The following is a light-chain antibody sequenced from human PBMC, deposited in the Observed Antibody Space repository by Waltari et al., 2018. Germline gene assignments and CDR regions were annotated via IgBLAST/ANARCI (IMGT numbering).Light chain of an antibody. V-gene: IGLV1-44*01. CDR1: SSNIGSNT. J-gene: IGLJ3*02. CDR2: SHN. Sequence: QSVLTQPPSASGPPGQRVTISCSGSSSNIGSNTANWYQQLPGTAPKLLIYSHNQRPSGVPDRFSGSKSGTSASLAISGLQSEDEADYYCAAWDDSLNGPVFGGGTKLTVL. CDR3: AAWDDSLNGPV.